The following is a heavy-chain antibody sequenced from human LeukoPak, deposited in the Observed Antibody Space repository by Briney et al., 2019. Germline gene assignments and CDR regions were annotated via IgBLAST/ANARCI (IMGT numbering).Heavy chain of an antibody. CDR1: GFTFSDYY. CDR2: ISSSGSTI. CDR3: ARDPQRYCSGGSCHQYNWFDP. Sequence: PGGSLRLSCAASGFTFSDYYMSWIRQAPGKGLEWVSYISSSGSTIYYADSVKGRFTISRDNAKNSLYLQMNSLRAEDTAVYYCARDPQRYCSGGSCHQYNWFDPWGQGTLVTVSS. J-gene: IGHJ5*02. D-gene: IGHD2-15*01. V-gene: IGHV3-11*01.